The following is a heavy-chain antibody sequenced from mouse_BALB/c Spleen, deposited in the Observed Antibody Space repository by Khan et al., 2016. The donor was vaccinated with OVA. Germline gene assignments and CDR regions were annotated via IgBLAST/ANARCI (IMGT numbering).Heavy chain of an antibody. CDR3: ARAGYSPWFAY. V-gene: IGHV14-1*02. J-gene: IGHJ3*01. CDR1: GFNIKDYY. CDR2: IDPENGNT. D-gene: IGHD2-3*01. Sequence: EVQLQQSGAELVRPGALVKLSCKASGFNIKDYYIHWVKQRPEQGLEWIGWIDPENGNTIYDPKFKGKANITADTSSNTAYLHFSSLTSEDTAVYCCARAGYSPWFAYWGQGTLVTVSA.